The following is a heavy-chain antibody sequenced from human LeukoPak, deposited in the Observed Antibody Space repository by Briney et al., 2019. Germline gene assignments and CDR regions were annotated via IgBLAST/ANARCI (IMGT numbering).Heavy chain of an antibody. CDR2: ISSSGSTI. CDR3: ARDSLETSSGWFDP. D-gene: IGHD6-19*01. CDR1: GFTFSDYY. J-gene: IGHJ5*02. Sequence: GGSLRLSCAASGFTFSDYYMSWIRQAPGKGLEWVSYISSSGSTIYYADSVKGRFTISRDNSNNTLYLQMNSLRAEDTAVYYCARDSLETSSGWFDPWGQGTLVTVSS. V-gene: IGHV3-11*04.